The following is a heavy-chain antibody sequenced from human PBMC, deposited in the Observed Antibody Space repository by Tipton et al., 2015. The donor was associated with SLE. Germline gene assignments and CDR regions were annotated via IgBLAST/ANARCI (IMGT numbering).Heavy chain of an antibody. CDR1: GFSFSSYE. J-gene: IGHJ6*03. Sequence: LRLSCAASGFSFSSYEMNWVRQPPGKGLEWIGEINRSGSTNYNPSLKSRVTISVDTSKNQFSLKLTSVTAADTAVYYCARVLFSIVAIPGTIYYYSYMDVWDKGTTVTVSS. D-gene: IGHD3-10*01. CDR2: INRSGST. V-gene: IGHV4-34*01. CDR3: ARVLFSIVAIPGTIYYYSYMDV.